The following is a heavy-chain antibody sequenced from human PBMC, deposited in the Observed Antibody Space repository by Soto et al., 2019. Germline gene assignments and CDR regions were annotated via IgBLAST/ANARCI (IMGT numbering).Heavy chain of an antibody. J-gene: IGHJ2*01. CDR2: ISHSGST. CDR1: GGSISSGGYS. Sequence: SETLSPPRAVSGGSISSGGYSWSWTRQQPGKGLEWIGYISHSGSTYYNPSLKSRVTISVDRSKNQFSLKLSSVTAADTAVYYCANFNWYFDLWARGTLVPVS. CDR3: ANFNWYFDL. V-gene: IGHV4-30-2*02.